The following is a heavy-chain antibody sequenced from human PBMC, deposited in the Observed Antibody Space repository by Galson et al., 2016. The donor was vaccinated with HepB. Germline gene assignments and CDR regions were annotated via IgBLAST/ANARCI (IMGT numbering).Heavy chain of an antibody. V-gene: IGHV4-59*01. CDR1: GSSLSSYY. Sequence: TLSLTCTVSGSSLSSYYWSWIRQPPGKGLEWIGYIYHSGSTNYNPSLKSRVTISIDTSKNQFSLKLSSVTAADTAMYYCARSPSMIRGVILDSWGQGTLVTVSS. CDR3: ARSPSMIRGVILDS. D-gene: IGHD3-10*01. J-gene: IGHJ4*02. CDR2: IYHSGST.